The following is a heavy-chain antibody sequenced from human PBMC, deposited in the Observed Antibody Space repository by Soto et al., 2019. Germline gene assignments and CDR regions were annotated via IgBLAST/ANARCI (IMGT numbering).Heavy chain of an antibody. Sequence: SVKVSCKASGGTFSSYAISWVRQAPGQGLEWMGGIIPIFGTANYAQKFQGRVTITADESTSTAYMELSSLRSEDTAVYYCARGEADYGEYDAFDSWGQGTRVTVAS. J-gene: IGHJ3*02. D-gene: IGHD4-17*01. CDR1: GGTFSSYA. V-gene: IGHV1-69*13. CDR2: IIPIFGTA. CDR3: ARGEADYGEYDAFDS.